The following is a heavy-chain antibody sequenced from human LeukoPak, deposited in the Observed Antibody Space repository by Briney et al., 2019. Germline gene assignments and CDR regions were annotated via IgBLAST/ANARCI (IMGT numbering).Heavy chain of an antibody. CDR3: ARGEGVVVVTAIRDFDY. D-gene: IGHD2-21*02. Sequence: GGSLRLSCAASGFTFSSCSMNWVRQAPGKGLEWVSSISSSSSYVYYADSVKGRFTISRDNAKNSLYLQMNSLRAEDTAVYYCARGEGVVVVTAIRDFDYWGQGTLVTVSS. CDR1: GFTFSSCS. V-gene: IGHV3-21*01. CDR2: ISSSSSYV. J-gene: IGHJ4*02.